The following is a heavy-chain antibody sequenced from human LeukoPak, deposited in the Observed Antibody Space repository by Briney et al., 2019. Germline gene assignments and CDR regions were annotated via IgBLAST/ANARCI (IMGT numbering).Heavy chain of an antibody. CDR2: ISGSAGSS. D-gene: IGHD6-19*01. CDR3: ASGTRQWLVQDY. Sequence: GGSLRLSCAASGFPFSSYAMHWVRQAPGKGLEWVSLISGSAGSSYYADSVKGRFTISRDNSKNTLYLQTSSLRAEDTAVYYCASGTRQWLVQDYWGQGTLVTVSS. V-gene: IGHV3-23*01. CDR1: GFPFSSYA. J-gene: IGHJ4*02.